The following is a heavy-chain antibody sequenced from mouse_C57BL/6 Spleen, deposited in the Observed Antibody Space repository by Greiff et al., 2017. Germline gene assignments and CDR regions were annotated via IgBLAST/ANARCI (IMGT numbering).Heavy chain of an antibody. CDR1: GYTFTSYW. CDR2: IYPGSGST. J-gene: IGHJ2*01. V-gene: IGHV1-55*01. CDR3: ARASLSSITPGDY. Sequence: QVQLQQPGAELVKPGASVKMSCKASGYTFTSYWITWVKQRPGQGLEWIGDIYPGSGSTNYNEKFKSKATLTVDTSSSTAYMQLSSLTSEDSAVYYCARASLSSITPGDYWGQGTTLTVSS. D-gene: IGHD1-1*01.